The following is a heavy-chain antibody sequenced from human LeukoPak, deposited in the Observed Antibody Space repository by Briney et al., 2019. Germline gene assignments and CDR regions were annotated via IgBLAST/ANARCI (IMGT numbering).Heavy chain of an antibody. CDR2: IRYDGSNK. Sequence: PGGSLRLSCAASGFTFSSYSMNWVRQAPGKGLEWVAFIRYDGSNKCYADSVKGRFTISRDNSKNTLYLQMNSLRAEDTAVYYCAKDLGRDYWGQGTLVTVSS. V-gene: IGHV3-30*02. J-gene: IGHJ4*02. CDR1: GFTFSSYS. CDR3: AKDLGRDY.